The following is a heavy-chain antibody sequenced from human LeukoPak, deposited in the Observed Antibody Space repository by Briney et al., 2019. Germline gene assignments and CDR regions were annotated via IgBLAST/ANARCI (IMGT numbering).Heavy chain of an antibody. CDR1: GGSISSHY. J-gene: IGHJ4*02. CDR2: IYYSGST. D-gene: IGHD1-26*01. Sequence: PSETLSLTYTVSGGSISSHYWSWIRQPPGKGLEWIGYIYYSGSTNYNPSLKSRVTISVDTSKNQFSLKLSSVTAADTAVYYCARADIVGATMTFDYWGQGTLVTVSS. V-gene: IGHV4-59*11. CDR3: ARADIVGATMTFDY.